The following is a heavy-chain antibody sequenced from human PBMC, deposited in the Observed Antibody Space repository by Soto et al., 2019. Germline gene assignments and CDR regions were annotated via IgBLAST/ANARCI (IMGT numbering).Heavy chain of an antibody. D-gene: IGHD2-2*01. CDR2: IYSGGSK. Sequence: EVQLVESGGGLVQPGGSLRLSCAASGFTVSSNYMSWVRQAPGKGLEWVSVIYSGGSKYYADSVKGRFTISRDNSKNTLYLQMNSLRAEDTAVYYCARNVVPAASVWFDPWGQGTLVTVSS. CDR1: GFTVSSNY. J-gene: IGHJ5*02. CDR3: ARNVVPAASVWFDP. V-gene: IGHV3-66*01.